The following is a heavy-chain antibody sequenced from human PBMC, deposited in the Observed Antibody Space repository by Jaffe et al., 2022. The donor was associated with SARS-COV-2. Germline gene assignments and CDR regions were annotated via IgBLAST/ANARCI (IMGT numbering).Heavy chain of an antibody. CDR1: GASMISYY. D-gene: IGHD6-25*01. CDR2: IYHGGNT. CDR3: ATYSSGWHDAFDV. J-gene: IGHJ3*01. Sequence: QVHLQESGPGLVKPSETLSLTCTVSGASMISYYWSWIRQPPGKGLEWIGYIYHGGNTYYNPSLKGRVTISVDTSKNQFSLRLSSMTAADTAVYYCATYSSGWHDAFDVWGQGTLVTVSS. V-gene: IGHV4-59*01.